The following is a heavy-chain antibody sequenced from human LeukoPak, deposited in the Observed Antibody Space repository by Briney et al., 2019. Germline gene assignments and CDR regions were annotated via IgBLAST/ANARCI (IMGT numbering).Heavy chain of an antibody. J-gene: IGHJ4*02. CDR3: ARDSGTTVGYFDY. CDR1: GFTFSDYG. Sequence: PGRSLRLSCAASGFTFSDYGMHWVRQAPGKGLEWVALISYDGGNKFYADSVRDRFTISRDNSKNTLYLQMNSLRAEDTAVYYCARDSGTTVGYFDYWGQGTLVTVSS. V-gene: IGHV3-30*03. D-gene: IGHD4-23*01. CDR2: ISYDGGNK.